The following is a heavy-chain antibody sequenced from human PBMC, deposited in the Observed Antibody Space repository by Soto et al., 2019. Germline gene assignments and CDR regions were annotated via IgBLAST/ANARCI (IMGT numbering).Heavy chain of an antibody. CDR2: IHRDEIEK. V-gene: IGHV3-7*03. CDR3: TNGPLITGDN. Sequence: PGGSLRLSCAASTFPFSTYWMTWVRQAPGKGLEWVANIHRDEIEKYYMDSVKGRFTIPRDNAKNSLYLQMTSLRVEDTAVYFCTNGPLITGDNWGQGTLVTVSS. CDR1: TFPFSTYW. D-gene: IGHD3-22*01. J-gene: IGHJ4*02.